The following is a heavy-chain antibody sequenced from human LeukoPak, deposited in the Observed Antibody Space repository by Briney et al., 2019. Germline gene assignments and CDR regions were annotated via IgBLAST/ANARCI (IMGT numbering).Heavy chain of an antibody. V-gene: IGHV4-4*02. CDR2: ISHGGTT. D-gene: IGHD2-2*01. J-gene: IGHJ4*02. Sequence: PSQTLSLTRGVSGGSIDITNYWTWVRQAPGRGLAWIGEISHGGTTNYNPSLRSRVAMSLDRANNQFSLSLTSVTAADTAVYYCTRESRPFCPFAYWGQGVLVTVSS. CDR1: GGSIDITNY. CDR3: TRESRPFCPFAY.